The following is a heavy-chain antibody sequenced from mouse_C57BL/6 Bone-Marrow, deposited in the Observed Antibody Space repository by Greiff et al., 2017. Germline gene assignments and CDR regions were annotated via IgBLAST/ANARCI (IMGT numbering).Heavy chain of an antibody. J-gene: IGHJ4*01. CDR3: ARDDGYLYYYAMDY. CDR1: GYTFTSYG. Sequence: VQLQQSGAELARPGASVKLSCKASGYTFTSYGISWVKQRTGQGLEWIGEIYPRSGNTYYNEKFKGKATLTADKSSSTAYMELRSLTSEDSAVYFCARDDGYLYYYAMDYWGQGTSVTVSS. D-gene: IGHD2-3*01. CDR2: IYPRSGNT. V-gene: IGHV1-81*01.